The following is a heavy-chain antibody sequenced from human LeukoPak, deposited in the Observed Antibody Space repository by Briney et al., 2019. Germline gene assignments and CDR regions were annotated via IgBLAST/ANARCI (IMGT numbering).Heavy chain of an antibody. CDR1: GFTFSSYG. D-gene: IGHD3-10*01. V-gene: IGHV3-33*01. J-gene: IGHJ4*02. CDR2: IWYDGSNK. CDR3: ARDPNPSVGWFGEFRFDY. Sequence: PGGSLRLSCAASGFTFSSYGMDWVRQAPGKGLEWVAVIWYDGSNKYYADSVKGRFTISRDSSKNTLYLQMNSLRAEDTAVYYCARDPNPSVGWFGEFRFDYWGQGTLVTVSS.